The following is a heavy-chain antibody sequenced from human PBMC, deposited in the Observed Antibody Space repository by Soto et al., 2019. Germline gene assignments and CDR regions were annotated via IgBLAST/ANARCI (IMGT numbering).Heavy chain of an antibody. V-gene: IGHV3-11*01. CDR3: ARDPLNYASYFDY. CDR2: ISSSGDNI. J-gene: IGHJ4*02. CDR1: GFTFSDYF. Sequence: QVPLVESGGGLVKPGRSLRLSCAASGFTFSDYFMTWIRQAPGKGLEWVSYISSSGDNIYYADSVKGRFTISRDNAKNSLYLQMNSLRAEDTAVYYCARDPLNYASYFDYWGQGTLVTVSS. D-gene: IGHD1-7*01.